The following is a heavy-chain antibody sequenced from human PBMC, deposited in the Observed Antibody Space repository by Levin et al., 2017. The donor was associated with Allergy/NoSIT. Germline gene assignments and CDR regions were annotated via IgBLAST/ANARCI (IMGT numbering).Heavy chain of an antibody. CDR1: GDNLNTFRNFA. D-gene: IGHD2-2*01. J-gene: IGHJ4*02. CDR2: IFPLFGVA. Sequence: SVKVSCTASGDNLNTFRNFAFNWLRDAPGQGLQWMGTIFPLFGVAHYAQKFQGRVTIIADESTNTIYMELNRLESEDTAIYYWATVSTAKVTDLPYWGQGTLVTVSS. V-gene: IGHV1-69*13. CDR3: ATVSTAKVTDLPY.